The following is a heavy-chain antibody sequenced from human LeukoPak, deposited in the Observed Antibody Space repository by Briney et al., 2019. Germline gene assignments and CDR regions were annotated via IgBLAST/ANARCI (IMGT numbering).Heavy chain of an antibody. Sequence: ASVKVSCKASGYTFTGYYMRWVRQAPGQGLEWMGWINPNSGGTNYAQKFQGRVTMTRDTSISTAYMELSRLRSDDTAVYYCASEGALGIAPLDQYYYYGMDVWGQGTTVTVSS. CDR2: INPNSGGT. J-gene: IGHJ6*02. V-gene: IGHV1-2*02. CDR1: GYTFTGYY. D-gene: IGHD6-13*01. CDR3: ASEGALGIAPLDQYYYYGMDV.